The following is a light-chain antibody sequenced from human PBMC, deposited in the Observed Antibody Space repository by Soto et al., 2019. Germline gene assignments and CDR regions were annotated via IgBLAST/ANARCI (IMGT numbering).Light chain of an antibody. V-gene: IGKV3D-15*01. CDR3: QQYSVSPLT. J-gene: IGKJ4*01. CDR2: GAS. Sequence: EQVLTQSPATLSVSPRERAALSCMASQSVSNNLAWYQQKPGQPPRLLIFGASTRATGIPARFSGSGSEAEFALTMRTLQSEDFAVYYCQQYSVSPLTFGGGTRVEIK. CDR1: QSVSNN.